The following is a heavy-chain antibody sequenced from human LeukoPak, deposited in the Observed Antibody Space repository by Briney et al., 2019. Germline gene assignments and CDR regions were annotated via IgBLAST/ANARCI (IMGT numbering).Heavy chain of an antibody. CDR1: TFTSSGIA. CDR2: IPYNGDFT. J-gene: IGHJ5*02. Sequence: GGSLRLSCPAYTFTSSGIAMTWDSQVAGNVLEWDASIPYNGDFTHYVGTVKGRFTIARDNSKNTLYLQMSNLRGEDTALYYCAKDGLSFDGSVHIYYFDAWGQGALVAVSS. D-gene: IGHD3-22*01. CDR3: AKDGLSFDGSVHIYYFDA. V-gene: IGHV3-23*01.